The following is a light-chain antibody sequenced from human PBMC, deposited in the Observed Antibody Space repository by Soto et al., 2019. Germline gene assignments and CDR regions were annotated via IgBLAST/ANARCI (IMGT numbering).Light chain of an antibody. CDR1: SSDVGGYNY. Sequence: QSVLTQPHSASGSPGQAVTISGTGTSSDVGGYNYVSWYQQHPGKAPKLMIYEVTKRPSGVPDRFSGSKSASTASLTVSGLQAEDQADYYCSSYAGTDNFYVFGTGTKLTVL. V-gene: IGLV2-8*01. J-gene: IGLJ1*01. CDR2: EVT. CDR3: SSYAGTDNFYV.